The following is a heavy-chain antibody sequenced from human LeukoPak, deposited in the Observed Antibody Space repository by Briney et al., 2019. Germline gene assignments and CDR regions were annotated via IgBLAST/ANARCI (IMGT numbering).Heavy chain of an antibody. CDR2: ISYSGST. D-gene: IGHD3-22*01. CDR1: GGSISSYY. J-gene: IGHJ5*02. CDR3: ARAAGYYDSSGYSCWFDP. Sequence: PSETLSLTCTVSGGSISSYYWSWIRQPPGKGLEWIGYISYSGSTNYNPSLKSRVTISLDTSKNQFSLKLSSVTAADTAVYYCARAAGYYDSSGYSCWFDPWGQGTLVTVSS. V-gene: IGHV4-59*01.